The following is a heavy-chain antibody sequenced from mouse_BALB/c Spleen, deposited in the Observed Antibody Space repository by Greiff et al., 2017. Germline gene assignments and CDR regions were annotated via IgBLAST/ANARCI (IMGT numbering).Heavy chain of an antibody. CDR3: ARSEDLYFDY. CDR1: GFTFSSFG. Sequence: EVQLVESGGGLVQPGGSLKLSCAASGFTFSSFGMHWVRQAPEKGLEWVAYISSGSSTIYYADTVKGRFTISSDKPKNTLFLQMTSLRSEDTAMYYCARSEDLYFDYWGQGTTLTVSS. V-gene: IGHV5-17*02. CDR2: ISSGSSTI. J-gene: IGHJ2*01.